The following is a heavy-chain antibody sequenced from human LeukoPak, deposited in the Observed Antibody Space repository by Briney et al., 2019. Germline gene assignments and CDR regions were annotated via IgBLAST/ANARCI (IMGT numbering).Heavy chain of an antibody. CDR3: TIYYYDSSGYYPSGY. V-gene: IGHV3-73*01. D-gene: IGHD3-22*01. CDR2: IRSKANSYAT. CDR1: GFTFSGSA. J-gene: IGHJ4*02. Sequence: GGSLRLSCAASGFTFSGSAMHWVRQASGKGLEWVGRIRSKANSYATAYAASVKGRFTISRDDSKNTAYLQMNSLKTEDTAVYYCTIYYYDSSGYYPSGYWGQGTLVTVSS.